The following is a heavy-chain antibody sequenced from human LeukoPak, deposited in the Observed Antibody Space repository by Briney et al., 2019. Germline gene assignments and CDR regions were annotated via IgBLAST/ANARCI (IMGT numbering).Heavy chain of an antibody. CDR3: ARDHEGGWFDP. Sequence: ASVKVSCKASGGTFSSYAISWVRQAPGQGLEWMGRIIPILGIANYAQKFQGRVTITADKSTSTAYMELSSLRSEDTAVYYCARDHEGGWFDPWGQGTLVTVPS. D-gene: IGHD3-16*01. CDR2: IIPILGIA. J-gene: IGHJ5*02. CDR1: GGTFSSYA. V-gene: IGHV1-69*04.